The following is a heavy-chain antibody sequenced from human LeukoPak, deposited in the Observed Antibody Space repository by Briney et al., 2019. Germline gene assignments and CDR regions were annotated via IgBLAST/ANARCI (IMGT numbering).Heavy chain of an antibody. CDR3: AKVGVSSGYYFDY. J-gene: IGHJ4*02. D-gene: IGHD3-22*01. Sequence: GGSLRLSCAASGFTFSSHSMIWVRQAPGKGLEGVSGISWNSGSIGYADSVKGRFTISRDNAKNSLYLQMNSLRAEDMALYYCAKVGVSSGYYFDYWGQGTLVTVSS. V-gene: IGHV3-9*03. CDR1: GFTFSSHS. CDR2: ISWNSGSI.